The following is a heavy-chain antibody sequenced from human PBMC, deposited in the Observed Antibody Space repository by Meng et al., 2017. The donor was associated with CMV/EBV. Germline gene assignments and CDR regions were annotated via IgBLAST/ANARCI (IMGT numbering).Heavy chain of an antibody. CDR1: GGSFSVYY. Sequence: QPQEWGAGLLKPSGTRTLPCAVYGGSFSVYYWSWIRQPPGKGLEWIGEINHSGSTNYNPSLKSRVTISVDTSKNQFSLKLSSVTAADTAVYYCARGGNWFDPWGQGTLVTVSS. CDR2: INHSGST. J-gene: IGHJ5*02. CDR3: ARGGNWFDP. V-gene: IGHV4-34*01.